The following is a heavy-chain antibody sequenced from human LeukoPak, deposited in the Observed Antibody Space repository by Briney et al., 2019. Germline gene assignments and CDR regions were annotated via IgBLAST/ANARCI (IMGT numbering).Heavy chain of an antibody. CDR1: GFTFSSYG. J-gene: IGHJ4*02. Sequence: QSGGSLRLSCSASGFTFSSYGMHWVRQAPGKGLEYVSGISNKGGSTYYADSVKGRFTISRDNSKNTLHLQKSSLRADDTAVYYCVKSGTWADFDSWGQGTLVTVSS. CDR2: ISNKGGST. CDR3: VKSGTWADFDS. V-gene: IGHV3-64D*09. D-gene: IGHD1-26*01.